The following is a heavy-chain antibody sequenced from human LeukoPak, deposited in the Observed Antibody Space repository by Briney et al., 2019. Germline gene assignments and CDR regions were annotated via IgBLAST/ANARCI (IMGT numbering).Heavy chain of an antibody. CDR1: GYSLTRNW. Sequence: GESLKISCKISGYSLTRNWIGWVRQVPGKGLEWMGIIYPGDSDTRYSPSFQGQVTISADKSISTAYLQWSSLKASDTAMYFCARDRPQDAFDIWGQGTMVTVSS. J-gene: IGHJ3*02. V-gene: IGHV5-51*01. CDR3: ARDRPQDAFDI. CDR2: IYPGDSDT.